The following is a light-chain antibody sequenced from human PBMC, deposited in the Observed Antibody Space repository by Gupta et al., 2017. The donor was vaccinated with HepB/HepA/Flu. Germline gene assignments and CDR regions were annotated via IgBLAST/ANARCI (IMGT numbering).Light chain of an antibody. Sequence: HSVLTQSTSISGTPGQRVTISCSGSSSNVGSNNVNWYQQLPGTAPKLLIYYNDERPSGVPDRISDSKSGTSASLAISGLQSEDEADYYCAACDTSLNAVVFGGGTKLTVL. V-gene: IGLV1-44*01. J-gene: IGLJ2*01. CDR1: SSNVGSNN. CDR2: YND. CDR3: AACDTSLNAVV.